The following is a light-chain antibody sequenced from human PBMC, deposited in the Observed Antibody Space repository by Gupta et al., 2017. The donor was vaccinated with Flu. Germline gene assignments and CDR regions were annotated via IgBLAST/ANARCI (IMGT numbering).Light chain of an antibody. CDR3: QQYNTYPWT. V-gene: IGKV1-5*03. Sequence: DIQMTQSPSTLSASVGDRVTITCRASQSISSWLVWYQLKPGKAPKLLIYKASGSESGVPSRFSGSGSGTEFTLTISSLQPDDFATYYCQQYNTYPWTFGQGTKVEIK. CDR1: QSISSW. CDR2: KAS. J-gene: IGKJ1*01.